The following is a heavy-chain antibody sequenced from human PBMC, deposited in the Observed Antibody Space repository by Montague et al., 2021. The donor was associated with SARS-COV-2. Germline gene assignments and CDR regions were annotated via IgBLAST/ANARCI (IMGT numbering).Heavy chain of an antibody. CDR2: ISGSGDIT. J-gene: IGHJ4*02. CDR1: GFSFSNYA. Sequence: SLRLSCAASGFSFSNYAMSWVRQAPGKGLEWVSPISGSGDITLYADSVKGRFTISRDNSKNTLYLQMNSLRAEDTAVYYCAKEAVYSSSWEYFDYWGQGTLVTVSS. D-gene: IGHD6-13*01. CDR3: AKEAVYSSSWEYFDY. V-gene: IGHV3-23*01.